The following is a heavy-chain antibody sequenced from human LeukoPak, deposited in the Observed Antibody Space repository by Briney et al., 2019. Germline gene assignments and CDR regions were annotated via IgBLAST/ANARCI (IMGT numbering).Heavy chain of an antibody. CDR3: ARLGSGWSRPPYYMDV. J-gene: IGHJ6*03. CDR2: VNDSGST. V-gene: IGHV4-34*01. D-gene: IGHD6-19*01. CDR1: GESFSGYY. Sequence: MPSETLSLTCAVFGESFSGYYWNWIRQAPGKGPEWIGEVNDSGSTNYNPSLKSRVTISVDTSKNQFSLKLSSVTAADTAVYYCARLGSGWSRPPYYMDVWGKGTTVTISS.